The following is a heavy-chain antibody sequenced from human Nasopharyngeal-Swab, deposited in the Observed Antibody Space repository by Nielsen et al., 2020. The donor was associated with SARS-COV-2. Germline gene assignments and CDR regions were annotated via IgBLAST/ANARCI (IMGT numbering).Heavy chain of an antibody. J-gene: IGHJ5*02. D-gene: IGHD6-13*01. V-gene: IGHV3-74*01. CDR3: ARPLSRDSTWTTEANWFDP. Sequence: GESLKISCAASGFTFSRDWMHWVRQPPGKGLVGVSRISPDGRGTSFADSVKGRFTISRDNSENTVYLQMNSLRAEDTALYHCARPLSRDSTWTTEANWFDPWGQGTLVTVSS. CDR1: GFTFSRDW. CDR2: ISPDGRGT.